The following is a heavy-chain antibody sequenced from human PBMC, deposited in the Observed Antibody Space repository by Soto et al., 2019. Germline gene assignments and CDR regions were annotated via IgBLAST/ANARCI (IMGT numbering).Heavy chain of an antibody. J-gene: IGHJ3*02. V-gene: IGHV3-21*01. CDR3: ARGQGEDIVVVVAATDGAFDI. CDR1: GFTFSSYS. CDR2: ISSSSSYI. Sequence: GGSLRLSCAASGFTFSSYSMNWVRQAPGKGLEWVSSISSSSSYIYYADSVKGRFTISRDNAKNSLYLQMNSLRAEDTAVYYCARGQGEDIVVVVAATDGAFDIWGQGTMVTVSS. D-gene: IGHD2-15*01.